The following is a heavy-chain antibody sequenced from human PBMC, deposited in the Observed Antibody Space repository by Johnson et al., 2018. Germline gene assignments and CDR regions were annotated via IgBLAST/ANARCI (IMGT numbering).Heavy chain of an antibody. CDR2: ISYDGSNK. CDR3: AKGEQWLDAGVQH. V-gene: IGHV3-30*18. Sequence: QVQLVQSGGGVVQPGRSLRLSCAASGFTFSSYGMHWVRQAPGKGLEWVAVISYDGSNKYYADSVKGRFTISRDNSKNTLYLQMNSLGAEDTAVYYCAKGEQWLDAGVQHWGQGTLVTVSS. J-gene: IGHJ1*01. CDR1: GFTFSSYG. D-gene: IGHD6-19*01.